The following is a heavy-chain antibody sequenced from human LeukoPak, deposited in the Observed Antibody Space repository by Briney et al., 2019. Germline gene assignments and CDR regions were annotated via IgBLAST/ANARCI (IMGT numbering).Heavy chain of an antibody. D-gene: IGHD1-26*01. Sequence: GGSLRLSCAASGFTFSGYAMHWVRQAPGKGLEWVAVISYDGSNKYYADSVKGRFTISRDNSKNTLYLQMNSLRAEDTAVYYCARSPYSGRAFDIWGQGTMVTVSS. J-gene: IGHJ3*02. CDR2: ISYDGSNK. CDR3: ARSPYSGRAFDI. V-gene: IGHV3-30-3*01. CDR1: GFTFSGYA.